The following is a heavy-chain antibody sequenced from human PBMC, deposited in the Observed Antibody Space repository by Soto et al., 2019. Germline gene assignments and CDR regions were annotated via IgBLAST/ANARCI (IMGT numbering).Heavy chain of an antibody. V-gene: IGHV4-31*03. D-gene: IGHD3-3*01. J-gene: IGHJ4*02. Sequence: SETPSLTCTVSGGSISSGGYYWSWIRQHPGKGLEWIGYIYYSGSTYYNPSLKSRVTISVDTSKNQFSLKLSSVTAADTAVYYCGAIWSGYYAYYLDYWGQGTLVTVSS. CDR1: GGSISSGGYY. CDR2: IYYSGST. CDR3: GAIWSGYYAYYLDY.